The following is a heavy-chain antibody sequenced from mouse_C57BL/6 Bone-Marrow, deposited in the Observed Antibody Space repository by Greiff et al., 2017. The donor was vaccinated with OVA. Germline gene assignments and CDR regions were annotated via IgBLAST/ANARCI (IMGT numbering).Heavy chain of an antibody. Sequence: EVKLVESGEGLVKPGGSLKLSCAASGFTFSSYAMSWVRQTPEKRLEWVAYISSGGDYTYYADTVKGRFTISRDNAWNTLYLQMSSLKSEDTAMDYCTRDCYYGSSAGCAYWGQGTLVTVSA. CDR3: TRDCYYGSSAGCAY. V-gene: IGHV5-9-1*02. J-gene: IGHJ3*01. CDR1: GFTFSSYA. CDR2: ISSGGDYT. D-gene: IGHD1-1*01.